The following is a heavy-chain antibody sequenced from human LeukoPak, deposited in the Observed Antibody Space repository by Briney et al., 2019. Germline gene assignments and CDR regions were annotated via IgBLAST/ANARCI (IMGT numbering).Heavy chain of an antibody. CDR1: GCSISSGDYY. CDR3: ASRPESEAYFDY. V-gene: IGHV4-30-4*01. CDR2: IYYSGNT. J-gene: IGHJ4*02. Sequence: SQTLSLTCTVSGCSISSGDYYWSWIRQPPGRGLEFIGYIYYSGNTYYNPSLKSRVTISVHTSKNQFSLKLSSVTAADTAVYYCASRPESEAYFDYWGQGTLVTVSS.